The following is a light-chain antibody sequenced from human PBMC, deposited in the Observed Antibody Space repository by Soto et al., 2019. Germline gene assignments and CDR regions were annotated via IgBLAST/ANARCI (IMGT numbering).Light chain of an antibody. CDR3: QQYGSSPPWT. CDR1: QSISSW. Sequence: TQSPSTLSASVGDRVTITCRASQSISSWLAWYQQKPGQAPRLLIYGASSRATGIPDRFSGSGSGTDFTLTISRLEPEDFAVYYCQQYGSSPPWTFGQGTKVDIK. V-gene: IGKV3-20*01. CDR2: GAS. J-gene: IGKJ1*01.